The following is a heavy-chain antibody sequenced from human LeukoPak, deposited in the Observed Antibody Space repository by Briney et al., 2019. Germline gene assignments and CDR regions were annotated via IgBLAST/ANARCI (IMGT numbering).Heavy chain of an antibody. CDR2: INPNSGGT. D-gene: IGHD1-20*01. CDR3: ARGGINWNWFDP. Sequence: ASVKVSCKASGYTFTGYYMHWVRQAPGQGLEWMGWINPNSGGTNYAQKLQGRVTMTTDTSTSTAYMELRSLRSDDTAVYYCARGGINWNWFDPWGQGTLVTVSS. V-gene: IGHV1-2*02. J-gene: IGHJ5*02. CDR1: GYTFTGYY.